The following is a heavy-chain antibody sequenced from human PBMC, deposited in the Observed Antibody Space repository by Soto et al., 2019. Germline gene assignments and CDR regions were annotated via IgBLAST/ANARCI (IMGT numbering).Heavy chain of an antibody. D-gene: IGHD2-15*01. V-gene: IGHV3-48*02. Sequence: GGSLRLSCAASGLPFSTSFMNWVRQAPGKGLEWVSYISGSGSSIFYADSVKGRFTVSRDNAMNSLFLQMNNLRDEDSAVYYCATGPIYSNIDNWGQGTQVTVSS. CDR1: GLPFSTSF. CDR2: ISGSGSSI. CDR3: ATGPIYSNIDN. J-gene: IGHJ4*02.